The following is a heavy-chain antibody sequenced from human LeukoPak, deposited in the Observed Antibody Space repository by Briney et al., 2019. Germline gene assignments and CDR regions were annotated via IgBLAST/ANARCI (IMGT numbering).Heavy chain of an antibody. CDR2: ISSSGSTI. CDR1: GLTFSEYY. V-gene: IGHV3-11*04. J-gene: IGHJ6*03. CDR3: ARDSGYSYGHYYYYYMDV. D-gene: IGHD5-18*01. Sequence: GGSLRLSCAASGLTFSEYYMSWIRQAPGKGLEWVSYISSSGSTIYYADSVKGRFTISRDNAKNSLYLQMNSLRAEDTAVYYCARDSGYSYGHYYYYYMDVWGKGTTVTVSS.